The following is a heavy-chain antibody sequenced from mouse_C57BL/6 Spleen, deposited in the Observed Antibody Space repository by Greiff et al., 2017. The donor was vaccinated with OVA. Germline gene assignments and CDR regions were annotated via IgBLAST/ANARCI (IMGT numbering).Heavy chain of an antibody. CDR1: GFTFSDYY. Sequence: DVKLVESEGGLVQPGSSMKLSCTASGFTFSDYYMAWVRQVPEKGLEWVANINYDGSSTYYLDSLKSRFIISRDNAKNILYLQMSSLKSEDTATYYCARSTVTYFDYWGQGTTLTVSS. CDR3: ARSTVTYFDY. J-gene: IGHJ2*01. D-gene: IGHD1-1*01. V-gene: IGHV5-16*01. CDR2: INYDGSST.